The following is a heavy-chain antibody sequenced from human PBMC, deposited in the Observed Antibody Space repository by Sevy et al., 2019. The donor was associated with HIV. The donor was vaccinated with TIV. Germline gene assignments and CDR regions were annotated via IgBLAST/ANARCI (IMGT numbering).Heavy chain of an antibody. CDR3: ARAMIVVVPQENDAFDI. CDR2: IYPGDSDT. D-gene: IGHD3-22*01. CDR1: GYSFTSYW. Sequence: GESMKISCKGSGYSFTSYWIGWVRQMPGKGLEWMGIIYPGDSDTRCSPPFQGQVTISADKSISTAYLQWSSLKASDTAMYYCARAMIVVVPQENDAFDIWGQGTMVTVSS. V-gene: IGHV5-51*01. J-gene: IGHJ3*02.